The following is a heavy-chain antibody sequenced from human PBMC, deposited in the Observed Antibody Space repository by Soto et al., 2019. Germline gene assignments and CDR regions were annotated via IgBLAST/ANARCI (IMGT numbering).Heavy chain of an antibody. Sequence: GGSLRLSCAASGLTFSTSAMHWVRQAPGKGLEWVAMISHDGSHEYYGDSVKGRFSVSRDNSHNILHLQMNSLRIEDTAVYFCARNTAHRLVRGWLDTWGQGTLVTVA. J-gene: IGHJ5*02. CDR3: ARNTAHRLVRGWLDT. CDR2: ISHDGSHE. V-gene: IGHV3-30-3*01. D-gene: IGHD3-10*01. CDR1: GLTFSTSA.